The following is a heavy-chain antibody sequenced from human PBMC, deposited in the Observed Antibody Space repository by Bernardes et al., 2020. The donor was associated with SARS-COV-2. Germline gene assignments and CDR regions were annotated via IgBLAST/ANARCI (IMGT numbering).Heavy chain of an antibody. V-gene: IGHV4-34*01. CDR2: ITHTGRT. J-gene: IGHJ3*02. Sequence: SETLSLTCVVSGGSFSGYFWSWIRQSPGKGLEWIGDITHTGRTNDNPSLKSRVTMSIETSENQFYLKLASVTAADTAVYYCVRGLARIQIWFPYAFDIWGQGTMVTVSS. D-gene: IGHD5-18*01. CDR3: VRGLARIQIWFPYAFDI. CDR1: GGSFSGYF.